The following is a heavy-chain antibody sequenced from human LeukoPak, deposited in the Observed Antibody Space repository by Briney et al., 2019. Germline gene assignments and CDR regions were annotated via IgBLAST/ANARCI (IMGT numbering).Heavy chain of an antibody. CDR1: GGTFSSYA. CDR2: IIPIFGTA. Sequence: GASVKVSCKASGGTFSSYAISWVRQAPGQGLEWMGGIIPIFGTANYAQKFQGRVTITADESTSTAYMELRSLRSDDTAVYYCARDSFSRIVGATSGGYWGQGTLVTVSS. CDR3: ARDSFSRIVGATSGGY. J-gene: IGHJ4*02. V-gene: IGHV1-69*13. D-gene: IGHD1-26*01.